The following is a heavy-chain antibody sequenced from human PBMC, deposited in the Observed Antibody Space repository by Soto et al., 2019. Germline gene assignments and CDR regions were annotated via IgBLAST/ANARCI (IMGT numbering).Heavy chain of an antibody. CDR2: ISYDGSNK. Sequence: PGGSLRLSCAASVFTFSSYAMHWVRQAPGKGLEWVAVISYDGSNKYYADSVKGRFTISRDNSKNTLYLQMNSLRAEDTAVYYCARDSRGWTSFGYFDYWGQGTLVTVSS. CDR1: VFTFSSYA. V-gene: IGHV3-30-3*01. J-gene: IGHJ4*02. D-gene: IGHD3-16*01. CDR3: ARDSRGWTSFGYFDY.